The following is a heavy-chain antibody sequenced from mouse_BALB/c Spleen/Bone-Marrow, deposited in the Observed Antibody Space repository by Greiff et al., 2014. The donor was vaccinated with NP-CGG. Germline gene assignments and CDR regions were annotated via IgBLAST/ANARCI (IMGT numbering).Heavy chain of an antibody. CDR3: ARNGYYVYYYAMDY. CDR2: IDPANGNT. CDR1: GFNIRDTY. D-gene: IGHD2-3*01. J-gene: IGHJ4*01. Sequence: EVQLQASGAELVKPGASVKLSCTASGFNIRDTYMHWVKQRPEQGLEWIGRIDPANGNTKYDPKFQGKATITADTSSNTAYLQLSSLTSEDTAVYYCARNGYYVYYYAMDYWGQGTSVTVSS. V-gene: IGHV14-3*02.